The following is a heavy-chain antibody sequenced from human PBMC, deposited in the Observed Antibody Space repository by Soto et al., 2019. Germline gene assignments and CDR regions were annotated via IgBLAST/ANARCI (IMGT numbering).Heavy chain of an antibody. D-gene: IGHD3-10*01. Sequence: VHLLESGGGLVHPGGSLRLSCTASGFTFSNYAMTWVRQGPGKGLQWVAGINGGGDSPHYADSVKGRFIISRDNSNKTLVLQMRRLRVDDAALYYCAKRGKFGGFDYWGQGTLLTVSS. CDR3: AKRGKFGGFDY. V-gene: IGHV3-23*01. CDR1: GFTFSNYA. J-gene: IGHJ4*02. CDR2: INGGGDSP.